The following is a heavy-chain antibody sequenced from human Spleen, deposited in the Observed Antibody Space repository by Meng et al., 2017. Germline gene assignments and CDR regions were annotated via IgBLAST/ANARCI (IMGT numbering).Heavy chain of an antibody. CDR3: ARDPRYYYGSGSYYDDAFDI. CDR2: ISWNSGSI. V-gene: IGHV3-9*01. CDR1: GFTLSSSP. Sequence: GGSLRLSCAASGFTLSSSPMHWVRQAPGKGLEWVSGISWNSGSIYYADSVKGRFTISRDNAKNSLYLQMNSLRAEDTALYYCARDPRYYYGSGSYYDDAFDIWGQGTMVTVSS. J-gene: IGHJ3*02. D-gene: IGHD3-10*01.